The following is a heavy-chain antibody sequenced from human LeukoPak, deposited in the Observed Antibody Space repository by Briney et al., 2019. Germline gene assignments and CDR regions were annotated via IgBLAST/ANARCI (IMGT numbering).Heavy chain of an antibody. CDR2: ISGSGGST. D-gene: IGHD6-6*01. CDR1: GFTFSSYA. J-gene: IGHJ4*02. Sequence: TGGSLRLSCAASGFTFSSYAMSWVRQAPGKGLEWVSAISGSGGSTYYADSVKGRFTISRDNSKNMLYLQMNSLRAEDTAVYYCAKPDRAIAAPGYWGQGTLVTVSS. V-gene: IGHV3-23*01. CDR3: AKPDRAIAAPGY.